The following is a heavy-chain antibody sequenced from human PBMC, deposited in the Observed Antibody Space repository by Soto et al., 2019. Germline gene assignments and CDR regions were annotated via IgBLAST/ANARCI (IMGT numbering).Heavy chain of an antibody. CDR3: ARYRVVVVAATYYYYGMDV. CDR2: IIPIFGTA. V-gene: IGHV1-69*13. D-gene: IGHD2-15*01. CDR1: GCTFSSYA. J-gene: IGHJ6*02. Sequence: SVKVSCKASGCTFSSYAISWVRQAPGQGLEWMGGIIPIFGTANYAQKFQGRVTITADESTSTAYMELSSLRSEDTAVYYCARYRVVVVAATYYYYGMDVWGQGTTVTVSS.